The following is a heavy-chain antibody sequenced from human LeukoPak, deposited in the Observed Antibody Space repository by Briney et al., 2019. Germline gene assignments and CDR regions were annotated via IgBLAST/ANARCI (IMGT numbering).Heavy chain of an antibody. D-gene: IGHD6-25*01. CDR2: IYTSGST. CDR1: GGSISSGSYY. V-gene: IGHV4-61*02. CDR3: ARRRLVWDAFDI. Sequence: PSQTLSLTCTVSGGSISSGSYYWSWIRQPAGKGLEWIGRIYTSGSTNYNPSLKSRVTISVDTSKNQFSLKLSSVAAADTAVYYCARRRLVWDAFDIWGQGTMVTVSS. J-gene: IGHJ3*02.